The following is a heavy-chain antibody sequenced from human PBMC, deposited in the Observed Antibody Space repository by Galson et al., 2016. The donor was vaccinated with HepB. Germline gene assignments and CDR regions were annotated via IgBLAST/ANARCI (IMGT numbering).Heavy chain of an antibody. V-gene: IGHV3-33*01. CDR3: ASGTTMTPDYFDY. J-gene: IGHJ4*02. Sequence: SLRLSCAASGFTFNSYGMHWVHQAPGKGLEWVALVWYDEINKFYRDSVKGRFTISRDNSKNTLYLQMNNLRAEDTAVYYCASGTTMTPDYFDYWGQGTLVTVSS. CDR1: GFTFNSYG. CDR2: VWYDEINK. D-gene: IGHD4-17*01.